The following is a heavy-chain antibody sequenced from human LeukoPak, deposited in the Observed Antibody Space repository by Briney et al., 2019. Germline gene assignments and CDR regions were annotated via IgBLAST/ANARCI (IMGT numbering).Heavy chain of an antibody. J-gene: IGHJ4*02. Sequence: SETLSLTCTVSGGSISSGSYYWSWIRQPAGQGLEGIGRIYTSGSTNYNPSLKSRVTISVDTSKKQFSLKLSSVTAADTAVYYCARSDFWSGDTLDYWGQGTLVTVSS. CDR1: GGSISSGSYY. V-gene: IGHV4-61*02. CDR3: ARSDFWSGDTLDY. CDR2: IYTSGST. D-gene: IGHD3-3*01.